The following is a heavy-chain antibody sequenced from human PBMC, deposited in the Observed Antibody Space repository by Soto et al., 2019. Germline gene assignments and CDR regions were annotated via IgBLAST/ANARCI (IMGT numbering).Heavy chain of an antibody. J-gene: IGHJ3*02. Sequence: GESLRLSCAASGFTFSSYGMHWVRQAPGKGLEWVAVISYDGSNKYYADSVKGRFTISRDNSKNTLYLQMNSLRAEDTAVYYCAKDSVSYYSSASCYRGGAFDIWGRGTMVTVSS. CDR1: GFTFSSYG. V-gene: IGHV3-30*18. CDR2: ISYDGSNK. D-gene: IGHD2-2*01. CDR3: AKDSVSYYSSASCYRGGAFDI.